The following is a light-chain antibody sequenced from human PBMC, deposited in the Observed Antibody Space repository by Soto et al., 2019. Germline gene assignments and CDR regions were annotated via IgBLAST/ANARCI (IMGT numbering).Light chain of an antibody. Sequence: AIRVTQSPSSLSASVGDRVTITCRASQGIRNDLGWYQQKPGKAPKLLIYAASSLQSGVPSRFSGSGSGTDFTLTISSLQPEDFATYYCLQDYNYPLTFGQGTKLEIK. CDR2: AAS. J-gene: IGKJ2*01. V-gene: IGKV1-6*01. CDR3: LQDYNYPLT. CDR1: QGIRND.